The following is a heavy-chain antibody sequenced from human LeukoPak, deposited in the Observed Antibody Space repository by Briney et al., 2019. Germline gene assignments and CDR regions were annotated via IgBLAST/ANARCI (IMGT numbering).Heavy chain of an antibody. CDR2: IYYSGST. CDR3: ARDGANYYDSSGYYSVDAFDI. CDR1: GGSISSYY. V-gene: IGHV4-59*01. J-gene: IGHJ3*02. D-gene: IGHD3-22*01. Sequence: PSETLSLTCTVSGGSISSYYGSWIRQPPRKWLGWIGYIYYSGSTNYNPSLKSRATISVDTSKNQFSLKLRSVTGADTAVYYCARDGANYYDSSGYYSVDAFDIWGKGTMVTVSS.